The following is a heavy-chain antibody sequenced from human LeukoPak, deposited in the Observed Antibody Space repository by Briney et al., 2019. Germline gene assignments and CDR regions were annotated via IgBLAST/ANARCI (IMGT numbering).Heavy chain of an antibody. CDR1: GFTFSNAW. Sequence: GGSLRLSCAASGFTFSNAWMSWVRQPPGKGLEWVGRIKSKTDGGTTDYAAPVKGRFTISRDDSKNTLYLQMNSLKTEDTAVYYCTSRYCSSTSCRTFDYWGQGTLVTVSS. CDR2: IKSKTDGGTT. CDR3: TSRYCSSTSCRTFDY. V-gene: IGHV3-15*01. D-gene: IGHD2-2*01. J-gene: IGHJ4*02.